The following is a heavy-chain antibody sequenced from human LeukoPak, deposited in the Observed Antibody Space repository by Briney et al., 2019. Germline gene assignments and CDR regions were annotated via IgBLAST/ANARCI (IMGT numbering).Heavy chain of an antibody. CDR1: GFTFSSFG. J-gene: IGHJ4*02. D-gene: IGHD3-10*01. V-gene: IGHV3-30*18. CDR2: ISYDGSNK. CDR3: AKEIYYYGSRSYYNGFDY. Sequence: GGSLRLSCAASGFTFSSFGMHWVRQAPGKGLEWVAVISYDGSNKYYADSVKGRFTISRDNSKNTLYLQMNSLRAEDTAVYYCAKEIYYYGSRSYYNGFDYWGQGTLVTVSS.